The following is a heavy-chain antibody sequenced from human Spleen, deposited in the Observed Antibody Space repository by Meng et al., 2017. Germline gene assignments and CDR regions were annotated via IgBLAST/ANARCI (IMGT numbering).Heavy chain of an antibody. V-gene: IGHV1-46*01. CDR1: GYIFTSYS. CDR3: ARTLYAGSYLGGATLDY. CDR2: INLSDGIK. J-gene: IGHJ4*02. D-gene: IGHD2/OR15-2a*01. Sequence: ASVKVSCKAPGYIFTSYSMHWVRQAPGQGLEWMGKINLSDGIKGYAQKFQDRVTMTSDTSTSTVYMELSSLRSEDTAVYYCARTLYAGSYLGGATLDYWGQGTLVTVSS.